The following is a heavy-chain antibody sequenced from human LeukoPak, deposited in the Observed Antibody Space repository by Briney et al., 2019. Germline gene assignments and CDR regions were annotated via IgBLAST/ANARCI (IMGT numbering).Heavy chain of an antibody. V-gene: IGHV3-7*01. D-gene: IGHD3-3*02. Sequence: PGGSLRLSCAASGFSFSIYWMSWVRQAPGKGLEWVANIKPDGGNKYYVDSVKGRFTISRDNAKNSLYLQMNSLRAEDTAVYYCTVGALVYWGRGTLINVSS. CDR2: IKPDGGNK. J-gene: IGHJ4*02. CDR1: GFSFSIYW. CDR3: TVGALVY.